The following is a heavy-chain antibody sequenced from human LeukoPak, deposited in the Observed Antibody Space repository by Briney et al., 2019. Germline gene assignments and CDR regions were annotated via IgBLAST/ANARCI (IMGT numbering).Heavy chain of an antibody. V-gene: IGHV4-59*08. CDR1: GGSISNYY. J-gene: IGHJ4*02. CDR2: IYYSGTT. D-gene: IGHD3-22*01. CDR3: ARLDSSGYYVDY. Sequence: SETLSLTCTVSGGSISNYYWSWIRQPPGKGLEWIGYIYYSGTTNYNSSLKSRVTISVDTSKNQFSLKLSSVTAADTAVYYCARLDSSGYYVDYWGQGTLVTVSS.